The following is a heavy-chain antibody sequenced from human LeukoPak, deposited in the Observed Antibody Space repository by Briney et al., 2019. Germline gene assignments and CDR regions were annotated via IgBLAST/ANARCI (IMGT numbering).Heavy chain of an antibody. J-gene: IGHJ6*03. V-gene: IGHV1-2*02. Sequence: GASVKVSCKASGYTFTGYYMHWVRQAPGQGLEWMGWINPNSGGTNYAQKFQGRVTMTRDTSISTAYMELSRLRSDDTAVYYCARDHSWELLLGFYYYMDVWGKGTTVTVSS. D-gene: IGHD1-26*01. CDR2: INPNSGGT. CDR3: ARDHSWELLLGFYYYMDV. CDR1: GYTFTGYY.